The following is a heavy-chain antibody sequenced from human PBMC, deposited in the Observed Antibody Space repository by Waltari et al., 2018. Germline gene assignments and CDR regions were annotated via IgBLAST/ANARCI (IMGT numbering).Heavy chain of an antibody. CDR3: AKDVGTGTTFFHY. J-gene: IGHJ4*02. D-gene: IGHD1-1*01. Sequence: EVQLLESGGGLVQPGGSLRLSCAASGFTFSSYALSWVRKAPGKGLEWVSAISGSGGSTYYEDSVKGRFTISRDNSKNTLYLQMNSLRAEDTAVYYCAKDVGTGTTFFHYWGQGTLVTVSS. CDR2: ISGSGGST. V-gene: IGHV3-23*01. CDR1: GFTFSSYA.